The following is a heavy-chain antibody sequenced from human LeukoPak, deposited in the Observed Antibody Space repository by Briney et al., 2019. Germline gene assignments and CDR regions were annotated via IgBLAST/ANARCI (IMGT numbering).Heavy chain of an antibody. J-gene: IGHJ4*02. D-gene: IGHD3-3*01. CDR3: ARDLSLANYDFWSGYYDY. V-gene: IGHV3-21*01. Sequence: SVKGRFTISRDNAKNSLYLQMNSLRAEDTAVYYCARDLSLANYDFWSGYYDYWGQGTLVTVSS.